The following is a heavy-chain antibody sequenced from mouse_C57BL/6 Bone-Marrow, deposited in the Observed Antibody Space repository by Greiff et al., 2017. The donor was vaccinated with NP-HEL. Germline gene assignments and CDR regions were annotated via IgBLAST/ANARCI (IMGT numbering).Heavy chain of an antibody. CDR1: GYSFTAYN. CDR2: ITPNYGTP. V-gene: IGHV1-39*01. D-gene: IGHD1-1*01. CDR3: ARSRYYGTFYAMDY. Sequence: VQLQQSGPELVKPGASVKISCKASGYSFTAYNMNWVKQSNGQSLEWIGVITPNYGTPSYNPKFNGKATLTVDQSSSTAYMQVNSLTSEDSAVYYCARSRYYGTFYAMDYWGQGTSGTVSS. J-gene: IGHJ4*01.